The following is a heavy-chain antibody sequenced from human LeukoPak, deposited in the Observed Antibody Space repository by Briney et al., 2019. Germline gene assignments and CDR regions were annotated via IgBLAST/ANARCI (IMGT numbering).Heavy chain of an antibody. CDR1: GFTFSGYA. Sequence: PGRSLRLSCAASGFTFSGYAMHWVRQAPGKGLEWVAAISHDGSNKYHADSVKGRFTISRDNSKNTVYLQMNSLRAEDTAVYFCAGSPKYSSSWCEYFQHWGQGTLVTVSS. V-gene: IGHV3-30*16. D-gene: IGHD6-13*01. CDR2: ISHDGSNK. J-gene: IGHJ1*01. CDR3: AGSPKYSSSWCEYFQH.